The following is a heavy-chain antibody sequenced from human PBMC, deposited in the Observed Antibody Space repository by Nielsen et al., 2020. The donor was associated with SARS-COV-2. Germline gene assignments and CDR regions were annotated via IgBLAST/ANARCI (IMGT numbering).Heavy chain of an antibody. CDR1: GFTFSSYA. CDR3: ARDWGRSFDV. CDR2: ISYDGSNK. V-gene: IGHV3-30-3*01. D-gene: IGHD3-16*01. J-gene: IGHJ3*01. Sequence: GGSLRLSCAASGFTFSSYAMHWVRQAPGKGLEWVAVISYDGSNKYYADSVKGRFTISRDNAKNSLYLQMNSLRAEDTAVYHCARDWGRSFDVWSQGTRVTVSS.